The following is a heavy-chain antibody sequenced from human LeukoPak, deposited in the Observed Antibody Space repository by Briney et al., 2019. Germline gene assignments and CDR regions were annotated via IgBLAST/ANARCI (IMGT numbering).Heavy chain of an antibody. CDR2: ISGSGGST. Sequence: GGSLRLSCAASGFTFSSYAMSWVRQAPGKGLEWVSAISGSGGSTYYADSVKGRVIISRDNSKSALYLQMNSLRAEDTAIYYCARDSLPMAVTGPFDHWGQGALVTVSS. J-gene: IGHJ4*02. D-gene: IGHD6-19*01. CDR3: ARDSLPMAVTGPFDH. V-gene: IGHV3-23*01. CDR1: GFTFSSYA.